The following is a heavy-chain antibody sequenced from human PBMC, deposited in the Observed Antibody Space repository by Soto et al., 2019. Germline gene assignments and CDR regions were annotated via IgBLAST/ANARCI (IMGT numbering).Heavy chain of an antibody. V-gene: IGHV4-59*01. CDR1: GGSISSYY. CDR2: IYYSGST. Sequence: QVQLQESGPGLVKPSETLSLTCTVSGGSISSYYWNWIRQPPGKGLEWIGYIYYSGSTNYNPSLQSRVTISVDTSKNPFSLKLSSVTAADTAVYYCARGYGDYVSDYWGQGTLVTVSS. CDR3: ARGYGDYVSDY. J-gene: IGHJ4*02. D-gene: IGHD4-17*01.